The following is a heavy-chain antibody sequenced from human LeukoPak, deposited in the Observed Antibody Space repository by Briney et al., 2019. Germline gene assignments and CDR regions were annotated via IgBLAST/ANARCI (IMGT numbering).Heavy chain of an antibody. V-gene: IGHV1-18*01. Sequence: GASVKVSCKTSGYRFITFGINWVRQAPGQGLEWMGWINPYNGNRYYAKKFQGRFNMTRDTSTSTVYMELSSLRSEDTAVYYCARVKRVDSTFDYWGQGTLVTVSS. D-gene: IGHD2-21*01. J-gene: IGHJ4*02. CDR3: ARVKRVDSTFDY. CDR1: GYRFITFG. CDR2: INPYNGNR.